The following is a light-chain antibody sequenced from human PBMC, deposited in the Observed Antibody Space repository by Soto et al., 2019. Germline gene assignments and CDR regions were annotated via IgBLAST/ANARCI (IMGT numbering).Light chain of an antibody. CDR3: HQYGTSPQT. V-gene: IGKV3-20*01. CDR1: QSVTNPH. Sequence: SGWTQSTVPLSLSPGESATLSGRASQSVTNPHLAWYQQRPGQAPRLLIYDASRRDTGIPDRFSGSGSGADFTLTISGLEPADFAVYFCHQYGTSPQTFGQGTKVDIK. J-gene: IGKJ1*01. CDR2: DAS.